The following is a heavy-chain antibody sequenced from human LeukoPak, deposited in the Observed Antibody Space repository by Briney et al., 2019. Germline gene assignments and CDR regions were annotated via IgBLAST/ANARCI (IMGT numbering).Heavy chain of an antibody. CDR3: AQIVWFGEFFDY. CDR1: GFLLSTSGVG. CDR2: IYWNDDK. Sequence: SGPTLVNPTQTLTLTCTFSGFLLSTSGVGVGWIRQPPGKALEWLALIYWNDDKRYSPSLKSRLTITKDTSKNQVVLTMTNMDPVDTATYYCAQIVWFGEFFDYWGQGTLVTVSS. D-gene: IGHD3-10*01. V-gene: IGHV2-5*01. J-gene: IGHJ4*02.